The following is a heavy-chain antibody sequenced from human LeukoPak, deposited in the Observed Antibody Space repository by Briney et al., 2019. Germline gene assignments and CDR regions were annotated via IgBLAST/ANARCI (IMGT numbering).Heavy chain of an antibody. V-gene: IGHV4-59*01. CDR1: GGSISSDY. CDR2: IYYSGST. D-gene: IGHD2-21*01. J-gene: IGHJ4*02. Sequence: PSETLSLTCTVSGGSISSDYWSWIRQPPGKGLECIGYIYYSGSTNYNPSLKSRVTISVDTSKNQFSLKLSSVTAADTAVYYCARRKGGDCFDYWGQGTLVTVSS. CDR3: ARRKGGDCFDY.